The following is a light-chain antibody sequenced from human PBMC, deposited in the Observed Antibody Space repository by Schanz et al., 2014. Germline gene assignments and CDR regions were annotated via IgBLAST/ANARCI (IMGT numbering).Light chain of an antibody. V-gene: IGKV1-5*01. Sequence: DIQMTQSPSAMSASVGDRVTITCRARQSISSWLAWYQQKPGKAPKLLIYAASTLQSGVPSRFSGSGSGTEFTLTISSLQPDDFATYYCQQYNSYPLTFGQGTKVEIK. CDR2: AAS. J-gene: IGKJ1*01. CDR1: QSISSW. CDR3: QQYNSYPLT.